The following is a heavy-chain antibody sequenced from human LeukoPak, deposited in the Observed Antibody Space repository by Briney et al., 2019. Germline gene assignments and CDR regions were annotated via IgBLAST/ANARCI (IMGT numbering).Heavy chain of an antibody. CDR2: INQDGSEK. V-gene: IGHV3-7*04. CDR3: ARDPSYCSSTKCMDGYFDY. D-gene: IGHD2-2*01. CDR1: GFTFSSYW. J-gene: IGHJ4*02. Sequence: GGSLRLSCAASGFTFSSYWMDWVRQAPGQGLEWVATINQDGSEKYYVDSVKGRITISRDNAKKSLYLQMNSLRAEDTAVYYCARDPSYCSSTKCMDGYFDYWGQGTLVTVSS.